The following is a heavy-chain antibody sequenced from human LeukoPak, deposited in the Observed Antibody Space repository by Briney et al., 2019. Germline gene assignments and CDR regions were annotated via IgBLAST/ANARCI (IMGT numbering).Heavy chain of an antibody. D-gene: IGHD6-13*01. CDR2: IKQDGSEK. CDR3: AKVRSGVAAAGTILYYFDY. J-gene: IGHJ4*02. Sequence: GGSLRLSCAASGFTFSSYWMSWVRQAPGKGLEWVANIKQDGSEKYYVDSVKGRFTISRDNAKNSLYLQMNSLRAEDTAVYYCAKVRSGVAAAGTILYYFDYWGQGTLVTVSS. V-gene: IGHV3-7*01. CDR1: GFTFSSYW.